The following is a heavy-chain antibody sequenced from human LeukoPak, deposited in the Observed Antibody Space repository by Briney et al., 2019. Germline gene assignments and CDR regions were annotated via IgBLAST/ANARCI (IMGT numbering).Heavy chain of an antibody. V-gene: IGHV3-15*01. J-gene: IGHJ4*02. CDR3: ARGKTRGFDY. D-gene: IGHD3-10*01. CDR1: GFTFSNAW. CDR2: IKSKTDGGTT. Sequence: PGGSLRLSCAASGFTFSNAWMSWVRQAPGKGLEWAGRIKSKTDGGTTDYAAPVKGRFTISRDNSKNTLYLQMNSLRAEDTAVYYRARGKTRGFDYWGQGTLVTVSS.